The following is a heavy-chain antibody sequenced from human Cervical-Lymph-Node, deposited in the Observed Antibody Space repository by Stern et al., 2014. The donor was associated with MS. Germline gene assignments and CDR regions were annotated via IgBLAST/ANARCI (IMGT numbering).Heavy chain of an antibody. J-gene: IGHJ6*02. CDR2: IKSRADGGTS. D-gene: IGHD2-21*01. V-gene: IGHV3-15*01. CDR3: TTLDQVLWGLDV. CDR1: GFTVRDAW. Sequence: EVQLVESGGGLVKPGGSLTLSCAASGFTVRDAWMTWVRQAPGKGLEWVGRIKSRADGGTSDHAAPVRGRFTISRDESKNTLFLQMTSLKPEDTAVYFCTTLDQVLWGLDVWGQGTTVTVSS.